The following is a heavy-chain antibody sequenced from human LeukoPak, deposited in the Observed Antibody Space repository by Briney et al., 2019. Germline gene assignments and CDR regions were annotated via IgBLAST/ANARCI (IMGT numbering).Heavy chain of an antibody. CDR3: ARRITMVRGVKYYYYMDV. CDR1: GGSFSGYY. D-gene: IGHD3-10*01. Sequence: SETLSLTCAVYGGSFSGYYWSWIRQPPGKGLEWIGEINHSGSTNYNPSLKSRVTISVDTSKNQFSLKLSSVTAADTAVYYCARRITMVRGVKYYYYMDVWGKGTTVPVSS. J-gene: IGHJ6*03. CDR2: INHSGST. V-gene: IGHV4-34*01.